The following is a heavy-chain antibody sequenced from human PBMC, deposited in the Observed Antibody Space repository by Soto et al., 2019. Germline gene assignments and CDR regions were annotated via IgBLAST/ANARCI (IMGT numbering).Heavy chain of an antibody. D-gene: IGHD3-3*01. CDR2: IIPIFGTA. Sequence: SVKVSCKASGGTFSSYSISWVRQAPGQGLEWMGGIIPIFGTANYAQKFQGRVTITADESTSTAYMELSSLRSEDTAVYYCARNAGAIFGVVIIPTEDKHNWFDPWGRG. CDR1: GGTFSSYS. CDR3: ARNAGAIFGVVIIPTEDKHNWFDP. V-gene: IGHV1-69*13. J-gene: IGHJ5*02.